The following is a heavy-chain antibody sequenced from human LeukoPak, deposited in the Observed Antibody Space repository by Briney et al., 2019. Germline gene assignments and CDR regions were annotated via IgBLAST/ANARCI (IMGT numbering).Heavy chain of an antibody. CDR2: ISYDGSNK. CDR1: GFTFSSYA. CDR3: ARDRLLWLY. D-gene: IGHD3-10*01. V-gene: IGHV3-30-3*01. J-gene: IGHJ4*02. Sequence: GRSLRLSCAASGFTFSSYAMHWVRQAPGKGLEWVAVISYDGSNKYYADSVKGRFSISRDNSKNSLYLQMNSLRDEDTAVYYCARDRLLWLYWGQGTLVTVSS.